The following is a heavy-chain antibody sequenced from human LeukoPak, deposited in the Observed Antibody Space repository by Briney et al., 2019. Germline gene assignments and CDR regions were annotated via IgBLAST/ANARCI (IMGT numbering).Heavy chain of an antibody. CDR2: IYAGNGNT. CDR3: ARLVGGSYFGY. D-gene: IGHD1-26*01. CDR1: GYTFTSYA. J-gene: IGHJ4*02. Sequence: GASVKVSCKASGYTFTSYAMHWVRQAPGQRLEWMGWIYAGNGNTKYSQKFQGRVTITRDTSASTAYMELSSLRSEDTAVYYCARLVGGSYFGYWGQGTLVTVSS. V-gene: IGHV1-3*01.